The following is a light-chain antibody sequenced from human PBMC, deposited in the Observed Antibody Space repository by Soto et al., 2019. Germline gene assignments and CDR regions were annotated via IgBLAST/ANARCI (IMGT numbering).Light chain of an antibody. CDR2: DAS. V-gene: IGKV3-11*01. Sequence: EIVLTQSPATLSLSPGERATLSCRASQSVSTYLAWYQQKPGQAPRLLIYDASNSATGIPARFSGSGSGTDFTLTISSLAPEDFAVYYCQHRSNWPRTFGQGTKLEIK. J-gene: IGKJ2*01. CDR1: QSVSTY. CDR3: QHRSNWPRT.